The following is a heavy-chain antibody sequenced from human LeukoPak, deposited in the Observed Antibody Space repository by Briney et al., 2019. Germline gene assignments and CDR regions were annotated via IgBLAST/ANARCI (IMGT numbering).Heavy chain of an antibody. CDR3: AKDAEPGSFDY. D-gene: IGHD1-26*01. V-gene: IGHV3-30*18. J-gene: IGHJ4*02. Sequence: GGSLRLSCAASGFTFSSYGMHWVRQAPGKGLEWVAVISYDGSNKYYADSMKGRFTISRDNSKNTLYLQMNSLRAEDTAVYYCAKDAEPGSFDYWGQGTLVTVSS. CDR2: ISYDGSNK. CDR1: GFTFSSYG.